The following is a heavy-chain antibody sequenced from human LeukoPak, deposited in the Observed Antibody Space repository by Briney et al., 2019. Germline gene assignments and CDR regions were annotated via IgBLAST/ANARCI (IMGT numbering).Heavy chain of an antibody. CDR3: ARGVSHTYYFDN. D-gene: IGHD6-13*01. CDR1: GYTFTGYY. CDR2: INPNSGGT. Sequence: ASVKVSCKASGYTFTGYYMHRVRQAPGQGLEWMGWINPNSGGTNYAQKFQGRVTMTRDTSISTAYMELSRLRSDDTAVYCCARGVSHTYYFDNWGQGTLVTVSS. J-gene: IGHJ4*02. V-gene: IGHV1-2*02.